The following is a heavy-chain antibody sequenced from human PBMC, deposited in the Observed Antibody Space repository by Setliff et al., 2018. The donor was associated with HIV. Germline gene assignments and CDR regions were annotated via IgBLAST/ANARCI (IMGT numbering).Heavy chain of an antibody. CDR3: AKAMDYNFWSGDYLHSYYYYYGMDV. CDR2: IWSDGSNK. J-gene: IGHJ6*02. D-gene: IGHD3-3*01. CDR1: GFTFNSYA. Sequence: PGGSLRLSCAASGFTFNSYAMHWVRQAPGKGLEWVAVIWSDGSNKHYADSVKGRFTISRDNSKHTVYLQMNSRRAEDMAVYYCAKAMDYNFWSGDYLHSYYYYYGMDVGGQGTTVTVSS. V-gene: IGHV3-33*06.